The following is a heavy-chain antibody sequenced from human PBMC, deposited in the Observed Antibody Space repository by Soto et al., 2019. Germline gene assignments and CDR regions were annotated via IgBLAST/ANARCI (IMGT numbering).Heavy chain of an antibody. CDR3: VKVLPRRGGVRPETPNYFDY. D-gene: IGHD3-10*01. CDR1: GFTFSSYA. CDR2: ISSNGGST. J-gene: IGHJ4*02. Sequence: GGSLRLSCSASGFTFSSYAMHWVRQAPGKGLEYVSAISSNGGSTYYADSVKGRFTISRDNSKNTLYLQMSSLRAEDTAVYYCVKVLPRRGGVRPETPNYFDYWGQGTLVTVSS. V-gene: IGHV3-64D*08.